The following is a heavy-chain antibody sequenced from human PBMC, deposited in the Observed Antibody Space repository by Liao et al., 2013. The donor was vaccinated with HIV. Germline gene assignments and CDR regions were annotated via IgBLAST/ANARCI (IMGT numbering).Heavy chain of an antibody. J-gene: IGHJ4*02. CDR2: INTSGTA. V-gene: IGHV4-4*07. CDR1: GGPISHHY. Sequence: QVQLKESGPGLVKPSETLSLTCTVSGGPISHHYWSWIRQPSGKGLEWIGRINTSGTANYNPSLESRVSMSVDTSKNQFSLKLSSVTAADMAVYHCARARLEWLFKGPAQHYFDYWGQGTLVTVSS. CDR3: ARARLEWLFKGPAQHYFDY. D-gene: IGHD3-3*01.